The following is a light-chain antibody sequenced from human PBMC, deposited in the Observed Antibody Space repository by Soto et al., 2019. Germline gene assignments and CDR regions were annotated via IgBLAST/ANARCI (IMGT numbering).Light chain of an antibody. CDR3: QQYNNWPPWT. CDR2: GAS. CDR1: QTVSSY. Sequence: EIVLPQSPATLSLSPGERATLSCRASQTVSSYLLWYQQKPGQAPRLVIYGASSRATGIPARFSGSGSGTEFSLTISSLQSEDFAVYYCQQYNNWPPWTFGQGTKVDI. V-gene: IGKV3-15*01. J-gene: IGKJ1*01.